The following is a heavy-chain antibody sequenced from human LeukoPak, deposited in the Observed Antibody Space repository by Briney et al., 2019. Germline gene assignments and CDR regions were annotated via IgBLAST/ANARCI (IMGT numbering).Heavy chain of an antibody. V-gene: IGHV3-74*01. CDR2: SNRDGSRR. CDR1: GFTFNNYW. Sequence: GGSLRLSCTASGFTFNNYWMHGVRLARGKGLAWVSRSNRDGSRRHFADSVKGRFTSSRENAKNTVYLQMNSLSGDDTAVYYCTRGNAGLSYYAAMDVWGQGITVTVSS. D-gene: IGHD2-15*01. CDR3: TRGNAGLSYYAAMDV. J-gene: IGHJ6*02.